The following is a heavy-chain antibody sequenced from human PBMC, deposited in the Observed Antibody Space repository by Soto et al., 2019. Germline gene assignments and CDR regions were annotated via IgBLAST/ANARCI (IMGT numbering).Heavy chain of an antibody. CDR1: GGSISSSNW. CDR3: ARDSVGYHYYYGMDV. J-gene: IGHJ6*02. Sequence: KPSETLSLTCAVSGGSISSSNWWSWVRQPPGKGLEWIGEIYHSGSTNYNPSLKSRVTISVDKSKNQFSLKLSSVTAADTAVYYCARDSVGYHYYYGMDVWGQGTTVTVSS. CDR2: IYHSGST. D-gene: IGHD3-22*01. V-gene: IGHV4-4*02.